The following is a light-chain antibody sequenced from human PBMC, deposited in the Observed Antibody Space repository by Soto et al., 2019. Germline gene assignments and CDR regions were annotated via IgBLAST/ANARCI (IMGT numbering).Light chain of an antibody. V-gene: IGKV1-6*01. CDR2: AAS. J-gene: IGKJ1*01. CDR1: QGIRND. CDR3: RQDDSSRT. Sequence: AIQITQSPSSLSASVGDRVTITCRASQGIRNDLAWFQHKPGKAPKFLIYAASALQSGVPSRFSGSGSGTEFTLTITSLQPEDFATYYCRQDDSSRTFGQGTKVDIK.